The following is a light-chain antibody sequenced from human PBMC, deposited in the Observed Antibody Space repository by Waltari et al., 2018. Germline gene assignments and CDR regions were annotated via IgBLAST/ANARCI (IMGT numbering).Light chain of an antibody. V-gene: IGKV3-20*01. CDR1: ETVSGA. CDR2: GAS. J-gene: IGKJ1*01. CDR3: QHYVRLPAT. Sequence: IVLTQSPGTLSLSPGERATLSCRASETVSGALAWYQQKPGQAPRLLIYGASTRAPGIPDRFSGSGSGTDFSLTISGLEPEDFAVYYCQHYVRLPATFGQGTKVEIK.